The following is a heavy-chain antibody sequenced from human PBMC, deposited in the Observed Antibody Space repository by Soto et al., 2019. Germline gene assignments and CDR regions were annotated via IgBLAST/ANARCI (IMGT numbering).Heavy chain of an antibody. CDR3: ARDITMVRGVISDAFDI. CDR1: GGTFSSYA. CDR2: IIPIFGTA. Sequence: QVQLVQSGAEVKKPGSSVKVSCKASGGTFSSYAISWVRQAPGQGLEWMGGIIPIFGTANYAQKFQGRVTITADESTSTAYMELSSLRSEDTAVYYRARDITMVRGVISDAFDIWGQGTMVTVSS. D-gene: IGHD3-10*01. V-gene: IGHV1-69*01. J-gene: IGHJ3*02.